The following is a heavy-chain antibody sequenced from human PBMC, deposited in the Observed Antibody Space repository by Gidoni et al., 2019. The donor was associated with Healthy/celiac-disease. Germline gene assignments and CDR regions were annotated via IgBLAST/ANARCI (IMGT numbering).Heavy chain of an antibody. CDR2: FDPEDGET. Sequence: QVQLVQSGAEVKKPGASVKVSCKVSGYTLTDLSMHWVRQAPGKGLEWMGGFDPEDGETIYAQKFQGRVTMTEDTSTDTAYMELSSLRSEDTAVYYCATDSQKYYYDSSGYSNFDYWGQGTLVTVSS. J-gene: IGHJ4*02. CDR3: ATDSQKYYYDSSGYSNFDY. CDR1: GYTLTDLS. D-gene: IGHD3-22*01. V-gene: IGHV1-24*01.